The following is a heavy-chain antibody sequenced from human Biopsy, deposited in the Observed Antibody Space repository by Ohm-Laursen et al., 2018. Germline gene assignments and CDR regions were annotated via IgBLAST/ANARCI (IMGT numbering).Heavy chain of an antibody. CDR3: ARDRMVTIITLVRADTFDI. D-gene: IGHD3-10*01. Sequence: ASVKVSCKASGYTFTDYSLHWVRQAPGQGLEWMGWVNPNSGATNYAQKFQGRVTMTSDTSISKAYIELRRLISDDTAVYFCARDRMVTIITLVRADTFDIWGQGTLVSVSS. V-gene: IGHV1-2*02. J-gene: IGHJ3*02. CDR2: VNPNSGAT. CDR1: GYTFTDYS.